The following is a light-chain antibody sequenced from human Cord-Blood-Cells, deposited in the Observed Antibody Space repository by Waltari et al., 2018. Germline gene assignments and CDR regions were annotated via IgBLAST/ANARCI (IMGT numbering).Light chain of an antibody. CDR2: KAS. Sequence: DIPMTQSPSTLSASVGHRVTITCRASQSISSWLAWYQQKPGKAPKLLIYKASSLESGVPSRFSGSGSGTEFTLTISSLQPDDFATYYCQQYNSYSPGFGQGTKLEIK. V-gene: IGKV1-5*03. J-gene: IGKJ2*03. CDR1: QSISSW. CDR3: QQYNSYSPG.